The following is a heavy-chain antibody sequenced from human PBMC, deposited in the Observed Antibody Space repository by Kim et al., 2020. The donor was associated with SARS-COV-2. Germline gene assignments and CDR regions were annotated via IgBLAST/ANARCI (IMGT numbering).Heavy chain of an antibody. D-gene: IGHD4-17*01. J-gene: IGHJ4*02. V-gene: IGHV4-59*01. CDR1: GGSISPFF. CDR2: IYYTGGT. Sequence: SETLSLTCTVSGGSISPFFWSWMRQPPGKGLEWIGFIYYTGGTSYNPSLESRVTMSVDTSKNQVSLKLSSVTAADTAVYYCARGLTYGAYVSGYWGLGTLATVSS. CDR3: ARGLTYGAYVSGY.